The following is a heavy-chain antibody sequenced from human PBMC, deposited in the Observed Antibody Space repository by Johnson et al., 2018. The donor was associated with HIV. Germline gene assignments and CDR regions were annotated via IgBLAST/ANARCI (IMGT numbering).Heavy chain of an antibody. V-gene: IGHV3-7*03. CDR3: ARDPSLDAFDI. J-gene: IGHJ3*02. CDR2: IKHDGSEK. CDR1: GFTFRSYW. Sequence: EVQLVESGGGVVQPGRSLRLSCAASGFTFRSYWMSLVRQAPGKGLEWVANIKHDGSEKYYVDYVKGRFTISRDNAKNSLYLQMNSLRAEDTAVYFCARDPSLDAFDIWGQGTMVTVAS.